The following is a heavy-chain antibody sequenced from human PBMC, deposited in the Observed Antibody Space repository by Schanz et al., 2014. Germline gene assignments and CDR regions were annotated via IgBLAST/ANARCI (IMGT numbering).Heavy chain of an antibody. Sequence: GPGVKEPGASVKVSCEASRYTFNTYGLNWVRQAPGQGLEWMGWITAYNGDTNFAQKFQGRVTMTTDTSTSTVYMELRSLTSDDSAVYYCARDRDQWDGNYLDYWGQGTQVTVSS. CDR2: ITAYNGDT. CDR3: ARDRDQWDGNYLDY. J-gene: IGHJ4*02. CDR1: RYTFNTYG. D-gene: IGHD1-26*01. V-gene: IGHV1-18*01.